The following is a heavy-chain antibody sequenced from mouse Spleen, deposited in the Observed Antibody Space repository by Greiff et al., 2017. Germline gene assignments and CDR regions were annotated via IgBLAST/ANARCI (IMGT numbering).Heavy chain of an antibody. CDR3: ARKELGQGGYFDY. V-gene: IGHV1-69*01. J-gene: IGHJ2*01. CDR2: IDPSDSYT. D-gene: IGHD4-1*01. CDR1: GYTFTSYW. Sequence: QVQLQQPGAELVMPGASVKLSCKASGYTFTSYWMHWVKQRPGQGLEWIGVIDPSDSYTNYNQKFKGKATLTVDKSSSTAYMQLSSLTSEDSAVYYCARKELGQGGYFDYWGQGTTLTVSS.